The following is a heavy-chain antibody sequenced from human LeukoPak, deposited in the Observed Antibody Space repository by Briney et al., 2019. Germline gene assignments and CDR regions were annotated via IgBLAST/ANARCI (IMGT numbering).Heavy chain of an antibody. Sequence: PPQTLSLTRTVSGGSLSSSSSYWGWIRHPPGKGLEWIGSIYYGASTYYNPSLKSRLTIYVPTTKNPFSLKLSSVTAADTGVYFCARRLVGVFVVNDFFDVGRQGTMVTVSS. V-gene: IGHV4-39*01. CDR2: IYYGAST. CDR1: GGSLSSSSSY. J-gene: IGHJ3*01. D-gene: IGHD3/OR15-3a*01. CDR3: ARRLVGVFVVNDFFDV.